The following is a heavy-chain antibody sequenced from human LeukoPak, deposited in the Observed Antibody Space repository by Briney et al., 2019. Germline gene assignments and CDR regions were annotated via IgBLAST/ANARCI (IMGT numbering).Heavy chain of an antibody. V-gene: IGHV3-66*04. CDR2: FYSGGTL. D-gene: IGHD4-17*01. J-gene: IGHJ4*02. CDR1: GFTFSGYT. CDR3: TRQRSEVTTFDY. Sequence: GGSLRLSCAASGFTFSGYTMHWVRQAPGKGLEWVSAFYSGGTLYYADSVKGRFTISTDNSKNTLYLQMNSLRAEDTAMYYCTRQRSEVTTFDYWGQGTRVTVSS.